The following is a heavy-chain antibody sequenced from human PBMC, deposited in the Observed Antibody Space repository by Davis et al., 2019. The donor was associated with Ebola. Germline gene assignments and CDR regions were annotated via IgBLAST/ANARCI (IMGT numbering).Heavy chain of an antibody. D-gene: IGHD2-8*01. J-gene: IGHJ6*02. V-gene: IGHV1-69*13. Sequence: SVKVSCKASGGIFSSFVISWVRQAPGQGLEWMGGIIPIYGTSDYAQKFQGRVTITADESTSTAYMELTSLRSEDTAVYYCAVWGTYNHYYTMDVWGQGTTVTVSS. CDR1: GGIFSSFV. CDR3: AVWGTYNHYYTMDV. CDR2: IIPIYGTS.